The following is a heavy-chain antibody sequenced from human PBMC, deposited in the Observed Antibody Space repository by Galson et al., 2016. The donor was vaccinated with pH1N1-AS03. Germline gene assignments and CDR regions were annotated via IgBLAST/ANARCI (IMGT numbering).Heavy chain of an antibody. CDR3: ARDLGGYDPFDY. J-gene: IGHJ4*02. CDR1: GFIFSNFW. Sequence: SLRLSCAASGFIFSNFWMTWVRQAPGKGLEWVANMNQDGGVINYVESVKGRFTVSRDNAKSSLFLQMNSLRVEDTAVYYCARDLGGYDPFDYWGQGTRVTVSS. V-gene: IGHV3-7*01. D-gene: IGHD5-12*01. CDR2: MNQDGGVI.